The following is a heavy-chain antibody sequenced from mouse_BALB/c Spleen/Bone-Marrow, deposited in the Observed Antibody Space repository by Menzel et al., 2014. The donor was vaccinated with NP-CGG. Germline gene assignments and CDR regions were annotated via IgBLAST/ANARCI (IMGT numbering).Heavy chain of an antibody. J-gene: IGHJ3*01. CDR3: ARYPYYDYDGFAY. D-gene: IGHD2-4*01. CDR2: INPSTGYT. CDR1: GYTFTSYW. Sequence: VQLQQSGAELAKPGASVKMSCKASGYTFTSYWMHWVKQGPGQGLEWIGYINPSTGYTEYNQKFKDKATLTADKSSSTAYMQLSSLTSEDSAVYYCARYPYYDYDGFAYWGQGTLVTVSA. V-gene: IGHV1-7*01.